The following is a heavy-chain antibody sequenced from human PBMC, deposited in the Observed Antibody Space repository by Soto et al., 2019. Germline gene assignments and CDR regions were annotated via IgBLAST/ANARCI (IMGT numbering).Heavy chain of an antibody. Sequence: QVQLVQSGAEVKKSGASVKISCKASGYSFTGYYIHWVRQAPGQGFEWMGEISPNSGGTKYAQKFQSRVTMTRDKSITTVYMDLSNLSPDDTAVYYCGKGRSGDVGVFYWGQGTLVTVYS. CDR1: GYSFTGYY. D-gene: IGHD1-26*01. CDR2: ISPNSGGT. V-gene: IGHV1-2*02. CDR3: GKGRSGDVGVFY. J-gene: IGHJ4*02.